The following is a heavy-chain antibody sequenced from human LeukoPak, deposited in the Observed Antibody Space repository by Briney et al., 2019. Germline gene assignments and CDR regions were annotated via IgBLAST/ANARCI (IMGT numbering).Heavy chain of an antibody. CDR2: MNPNSGNT. CDR1: GYTFTSYD. D-gene: IGHD5-18*01. Sequence: ASVKVSCKASGYTFTSYDINWVRQATGQGLEWMGWMNPNSGNTGYAQKFQGRVTTTRNNSISTAYMELSSLRSEDTAVYYCARGPPIQLWPRYYYYYYGMDVWGQGTTVTVSS. V-gene: IGHV1-8*01. CDR3: ARGPPIQLWPRYYYYYYGMDV. J-gene: IGHJ6*02.